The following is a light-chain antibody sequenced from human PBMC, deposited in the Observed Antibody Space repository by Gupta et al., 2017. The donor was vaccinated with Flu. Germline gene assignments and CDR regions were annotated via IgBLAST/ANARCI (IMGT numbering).Light chain of an antibody. V-gene: IGKV2-28*01. CDR2: LGS. CDR3: MQALHTPPT. Sequence: DTVVTQSPLSLSVTPGEPASISCRSSQTLLYSNGYNYLDWYVQKPGQPPQLLIYLGSNRASGVPDRFSGSGSGTTFTLKSTRVEAEDVGIYYCMQALHTPPTFGQGTKVEVK. J-gene: IGKJ1*01. CDR1: QTLLYSNGYNY.